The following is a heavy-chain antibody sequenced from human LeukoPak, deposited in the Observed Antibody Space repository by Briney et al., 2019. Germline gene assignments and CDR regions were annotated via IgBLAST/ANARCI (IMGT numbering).Heavy chain of an antibody. V-gene: IGHV3-23*01. J-gene: IGHJ4*02. Sequence: PGGSLRLSCAVSGITLSNYGMSWVRQAPGKGLEWVAGIKGCFTISRDNPKNTLFLQMNSLRAEDTAVYFCAKRGVVIRVILVGFHKEAYYFDSWGQGALVTVSS. D-gene: IGHD3-10*01. CDR3: AKRGVVIRVILVGFHKEAYYFDS. CDR1: GITLSNYG. CDR2: I.